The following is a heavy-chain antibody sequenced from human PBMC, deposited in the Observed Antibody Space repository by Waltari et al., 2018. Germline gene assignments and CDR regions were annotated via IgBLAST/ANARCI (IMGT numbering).Heavy chain of an antibody. Sequence: QVQLQQWGAGLLKPSETLSLTCAVYGGSFSGYYWSWIRQPPGKGLEWIVEINHSGSTNYNPSLKSRVTISVDTSKNQFSLKLSSVTDADTDVYYCARLYSSGWYNYYGMDVWGQGTTVTVSS. J-gene: IGHJ6*02. V-gene: IGHV4-34*01. CDR3: ARLYSSGWYNYYGMDV. CDR1: GGSFSGYY. D-gene: IGHD6-19*01. CDR2: INHSGST.